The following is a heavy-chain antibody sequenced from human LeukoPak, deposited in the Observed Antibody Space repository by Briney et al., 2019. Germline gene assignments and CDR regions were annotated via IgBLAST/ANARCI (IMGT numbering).Heavy chain of an antibody. CDR3: ARRDWFGQSDDY. D-gene: IGHD3-10*01. CDR1: GGSISSYY. Sequence: SETLSLTCTVSGGSISSYYWRWIRQPPGRGLEWIGEINRSGNTNYNPSLKSRVTISVDASKNQFSLKLSSVTAADTAVYYCARRDWFGQSDDYWGQGTLVTVSS. J-gene: IGHJ4*02. V-gene: IGHV4-34*01. CDR2: INRSGNT.